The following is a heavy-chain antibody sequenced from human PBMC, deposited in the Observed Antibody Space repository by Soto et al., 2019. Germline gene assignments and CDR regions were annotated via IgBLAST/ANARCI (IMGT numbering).Heavy chain of an antibody. CDR2: IYYSGST. CDR3: ARQIRDGYNKGWFDP. D-gene: IGHD5-12*01. CDR1: GXSISSSSYY. Sequence: LSLPFTVSGXSISSSSYYWGWIRQPPGKGLEWIGSIYYSGSTYYNPSLKSRVTISVDTSKNQFSLKLSSVTAADTAVYYCARQIRDGYNKGWFDPWGQGTLVTVSS. J-gene: IGHJ5*02. V-gene: IGHV4-39*01.